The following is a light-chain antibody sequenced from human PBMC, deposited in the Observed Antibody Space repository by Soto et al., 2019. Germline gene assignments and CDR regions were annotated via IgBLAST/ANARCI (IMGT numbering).Light chain of an antibody. V-gene: IGLV1-40*01. CDR2: GNS. J-gene: IGLJ3*02. CDR1: SSNIGAGYD. CDR3: QSYDSSLSGWV. Sequence: QSVLTQPPSVSGAPGQRVTISCTGGSSNIGAGYDVHWYQQLPGTAPKLLIYGNSNRPSGVPDRFSGSKSGTSAFLAITGLQAEDEADYYCQSYDSSLSGWVFGGGTKLTVL.